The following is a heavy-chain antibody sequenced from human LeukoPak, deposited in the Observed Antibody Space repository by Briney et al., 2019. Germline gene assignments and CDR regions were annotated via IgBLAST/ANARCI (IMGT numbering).Heavy chain of an antibody. D-gene: IGHD1-26*01. CDR3: ARGRKGATIAFDI. CDR2: ISYDGSNK. Sequence: GRSLRLSCAASGFTFSSYGMHWVRQAPGKGLEWVAVISYDGSNKYYPDSVKGRFTISRDNSKNTLYLQMNSLRAEDTAVYYCARGRKGATIAFDIWGQGTMVTASS. J-gene: IGHJ3*02. V-gene: IGHV3-30*03. CDR1: GFTFSSYG.